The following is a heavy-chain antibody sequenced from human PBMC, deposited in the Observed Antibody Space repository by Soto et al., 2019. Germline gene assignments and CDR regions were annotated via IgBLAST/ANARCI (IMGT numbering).Heavy chain of an antibody. CDR2: IYRTGTT. J-gene: IGHJ4*02. D-gene: IGHD6-19*01. V-gene: IGHV4-39*01. CDR3: TDMRGQWLPRD. CDR1: GGSISGSDYY. Sequence: QLQLQESGPGLVEPSETLSLTCTVSGGSISGSDYYWAWMRQPPGKGLEWLGTIYRTGTTYYNPSLKSRVTLSVDTSKNQFSLNLNSVSAADTAVYFCTDMRGQWLPRDWGQGTLVTVSS.